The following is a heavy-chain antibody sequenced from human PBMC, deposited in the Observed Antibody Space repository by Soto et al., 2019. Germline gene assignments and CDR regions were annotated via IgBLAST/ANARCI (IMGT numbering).Heavy chain of an antibody. CDR3: AHRIKVIGQWFFDI. J-gene: IGHJ2*01. CDR2: IHWDDEK. V-gene: IGHV2-5*02. Sequence: QIALRESGPTLVKPTQTLTLTCSFSGFSLRTSGVGVGWIRQPPGKALEWLALIHWDDEKNYSPSLRTRLTITKDTSKNQAVLTMTNMDPVDTATYYWAHRIKVIGQWFFDIWGRGTLVTVSS. D-gene: IGHD2-21*01. CDR1: GFSLRTSGVG.